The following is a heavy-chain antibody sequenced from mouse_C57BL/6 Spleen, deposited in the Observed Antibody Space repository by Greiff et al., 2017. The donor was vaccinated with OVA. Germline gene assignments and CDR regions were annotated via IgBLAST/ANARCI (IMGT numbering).Heavy chain of an antibody. J-gene: IGHJ2*01. CDR1: GYTFTDYN. V-gene: IGHV1-18*01. D-gene: IGHD2-4*01. Sequence: VQLKESGPELVKPGASVKIPCKASGYTFTDYNMDWVKQSHGKSLEWIGDINPNNGGTIYNQKFKGKATLTVDKSSSTAYMELRSLTSEDTAVYYCARWSYDYDGFDYWGQGTTLTVSS. CDR2: INPNNGGT. CDR3: ARWSYDYDGFDY.